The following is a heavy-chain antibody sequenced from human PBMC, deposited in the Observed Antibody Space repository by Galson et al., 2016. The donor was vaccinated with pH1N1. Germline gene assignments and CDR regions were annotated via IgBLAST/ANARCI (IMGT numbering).Heavy chain of an antibody. V-gene: IGHV2-70*01. D-gene: IGHD4-17*01. CDR2: IDWNDDK. Sequence: PALVKPTQTLTLTCTFSGFSLSTSGMCVSWIRQPPGKALEWLALIDWNDDKYYSTSLKTRLTISKDTSKNQVVLTMTNMDPVDTATFYWARTHYGDCGNWFDPWGQGTLVTVSS. J-gene: IGHJ5*02. CDR3: ARTHYGDCGNWFDP. CDR1: GFSLSTSGMC.